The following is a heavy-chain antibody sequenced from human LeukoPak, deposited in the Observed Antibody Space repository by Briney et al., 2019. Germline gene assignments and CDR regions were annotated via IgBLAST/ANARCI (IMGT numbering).Heavy chain of an antibody. Sequence: ASVKVSCKASGYTFTSYDINWVRQATGQGLEWMGWMNPNSANTGYAQNFQGRVTMTRNTSISTAYMELSSLRSEDTAVYYCARLASSSWPLYYYYGMDVWGQGTTVTVSS. CDR2: MNPNSANT. J-gene: IGHJ6*02. D-gene: IGHD6-13*01. V-gene: IGHV1-8*01. CDR3: ARLASSSWPLYYYYGMDV. CDR1: GYTFTSYD.